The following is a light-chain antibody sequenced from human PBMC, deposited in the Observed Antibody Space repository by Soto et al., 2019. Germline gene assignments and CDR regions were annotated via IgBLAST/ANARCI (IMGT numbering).Light chain of an antibody. J-gene: IGKJ5*01. CDR3: QYYADLLRLT. V-gene: IGKV3-20*01. CDR2: AVS. CDR1: QTVTSGH. Sequence: EFVLTQSPDTLFLSPGERVTLSCRASQTVTSGHLAWYQQRPGQTPRLLIYAVSSRATGIPDRFSGSGSGTDFTLTISRLEPEDFAVYYCQYYADLLRLTFGQGTRLEIK.